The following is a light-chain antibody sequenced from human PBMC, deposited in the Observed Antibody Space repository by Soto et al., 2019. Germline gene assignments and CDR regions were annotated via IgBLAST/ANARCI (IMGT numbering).Light chain of an antibody. CDR1: QSVSSSY. CDR2: GAS. V-gene: IGKV3-20*01. CDR3: QQYGSSPWT. J-gene: IGKJ1*01. Sequence: VLTKSPGTLSLSPGERATLSCRASQSVSSSYLAWYQQKPGQAPRLLIYGASSRETGIPDRFSGSGSGTEFTLTISRLEPEDFAVYYCQQYGSSPWTFGQGTKVDIK.